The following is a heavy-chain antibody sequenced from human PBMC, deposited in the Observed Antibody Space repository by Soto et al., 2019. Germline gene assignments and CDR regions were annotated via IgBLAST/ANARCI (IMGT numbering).Heavy chain of an antibody. Sequence: SVKVSCKASGGTFSSYAISWVRQAPGQGLEWMGGIIPIFGTANYAQKFQGRVTITADESTSTAYMELSSLRSEDTAVYYCARNRRGVTRDSYYYYYGMDGWGQGTPVTVSS. CDR3: ARNRRGVTRDSYYYYYGMDG. CDR2: IIPIFGTA. CDR1: GGTFSSYA. V-gene: IGHV1-69*13. D-gene: IGHD4-17*01. J-gene: IGHJ6*02.